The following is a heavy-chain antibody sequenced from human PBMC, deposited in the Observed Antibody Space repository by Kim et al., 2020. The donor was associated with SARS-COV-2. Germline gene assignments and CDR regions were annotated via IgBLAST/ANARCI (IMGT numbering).Heavy chain of an antibody. D-gene: IGHD2-21*02. CDR3: ATTPLLFNYYGIDV. CDR2: ISGSGNGI. V-gene: IGHV3-23*01. CDR1: GFTFNNYA. Sequence: GGSLRLSCTASGFTFNNYAMNWVRQGPGKGLEWVASISGSGNGIYYADSVNGRFTISRDNSKNTLFLQMNRLRVEDTALYYCATTPLLFNYYGIDVWGHGTTVTVSS. J-gene: IGHJ6*02.